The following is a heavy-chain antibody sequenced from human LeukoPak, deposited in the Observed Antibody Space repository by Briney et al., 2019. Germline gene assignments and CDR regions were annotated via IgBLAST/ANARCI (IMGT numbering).Heavy chain of an antibody. CDR2: IWYDGSNK. CDR3: AKDGYGFYYYYYGMDV. V-gene: IGHV3-33*06. J-gene: IGHJ6*02. D-gene: IGHD1-1*01. CDR1: GFTFSSYG. Sequence: GGSLRLSCAASGFTFSSYGMHWVRQAPGKGLEWVAVIWYDGSNKYYADSVKGRFTISRDNSKNTLYLQMNSLRAEDTAVYYCAKDGYGFYYYYYGMDVWGQGTTVTVSS.